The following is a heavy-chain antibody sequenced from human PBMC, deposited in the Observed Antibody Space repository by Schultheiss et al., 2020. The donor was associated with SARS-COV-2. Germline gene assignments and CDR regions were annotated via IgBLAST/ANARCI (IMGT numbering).Heavy chain of an antibody. D-gene: IGHD2-15*01. CDR1: GGSISSGGYY. Sequence: SETLSLTCTVSGGSISSGGYYWSWIRQHPGKGLEWIGYIYYSGSTNYNPSLKSRVTISVDTSKNQFSLKLSSVTAADTAVYYCATFCGGSCPGTSEYFQHWGQGTLVTVSS. V-gene: IGHV4-61*08. CDR3: ATFCGGSCPGTSEYFQH. J-gene: IGHJ1*01. CDR2: IYYSGST.